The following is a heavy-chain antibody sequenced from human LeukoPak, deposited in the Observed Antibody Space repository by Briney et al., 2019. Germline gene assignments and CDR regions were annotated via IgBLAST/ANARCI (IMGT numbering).Heavy chain of an antibody. CDR2: IYTSGST. Sequence: SQTLSLTCTVSGGSISSGSYYWSWIRQPAGKGLEWIGRIYTSGSTNYNPSLKSRVTISVDTSKNQFSLKLSSVTAADTAVYYCAKELPDDDYDFWSGSQYYFDYWGQGTLVTVSS. J-gene: IGHJ4*02. CDR3: AKELPDDDYDFWSGSQYYFDY. D-gene: IGHD3-3*01. CDR1: GGSISSGSYY. V-gene: IGHV4-61*02.